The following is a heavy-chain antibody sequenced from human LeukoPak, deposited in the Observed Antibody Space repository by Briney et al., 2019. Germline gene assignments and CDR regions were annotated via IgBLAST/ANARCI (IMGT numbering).Heavy chain of an antibody. J-gene: IGHJ6*03. D-gene: IGHD3-3*01. CDR3: ARGITIFGVVIRDYYYYMDV. CDR1: GYTFTNYD. V-gene: IGHV1-8*01. CDR2: MNPNSGNT. Sequence: ASVNVSCKASGYTFTNYDINWVRQATGQGLEWMGWMNPNSGNTGYAQKFKGRVTMTRNTSISTAYMELSSLRSEDTAVYYCARGITIFGVVIRDYYYYMDVWGKGTTVTVSS.